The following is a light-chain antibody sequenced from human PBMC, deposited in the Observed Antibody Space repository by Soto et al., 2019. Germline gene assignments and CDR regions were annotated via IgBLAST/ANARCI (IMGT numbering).Light chain of an antibody. CDR1: SSDIGDYNY. CDR2: EVS. V-gene: IGLV2-14*01. J-gene: IGLJ1*01. Sequence: QSALTQPASVSGSPGQSITISCTGTSSDIGDYNYVSWYQQHPGKAPKLMIYEVSNRPSGISNRFSGSKSGKTASLTISGLQADDEADYYCSSYTSTSSYVFGTGTKVTVL. CDR3: SSYTSTSSYV.